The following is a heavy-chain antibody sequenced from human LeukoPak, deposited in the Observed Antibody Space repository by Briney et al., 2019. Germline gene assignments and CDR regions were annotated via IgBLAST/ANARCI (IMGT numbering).Heavy chain of an antibody. V-gene: IGHV3-21*01. CDR2: VSSTSSYT. CDR3: AKDQSPYYYYGMDG. J-gene: IGHJ6*02. CDR1: GFTFSSYS. Sequence: GGSLRLTCAASGFTFSSYSMNWVRQAPGKGLEWVSSVSSTSSYTYYVDSVKGRFTISRDNAKNSLYLQMNSLRVEDTAVYFCAKDQSPYYYYGMDGWGQGTAVTVSS.